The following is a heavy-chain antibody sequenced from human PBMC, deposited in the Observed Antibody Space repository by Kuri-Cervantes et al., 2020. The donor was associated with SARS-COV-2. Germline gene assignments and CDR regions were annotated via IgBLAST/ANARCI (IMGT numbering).Heavy chain of an antibody. CDR1: GFTFSDYY. D-gene: IGHD3-22*01. Sequence: GGSLRLSCAASGFTFSDYYMSWIRQAPGKGLEWVSYISSRGSTIYYADSVKGRFTISRDNAKNSLYLQMNSLRAEDTAVYYCARDLLNYYDSSGYGYWGQGTLVTVSS. J-gene: IGHJ4*02. V-gene: IGHV3-11*01. CDR2: ISSRGSTI. CDR3: ARDLLNYYDSSGYGY.